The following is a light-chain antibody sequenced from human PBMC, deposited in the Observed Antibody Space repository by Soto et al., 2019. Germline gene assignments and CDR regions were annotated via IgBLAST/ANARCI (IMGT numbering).Light chain of an antibody. CDR1: QGVSSY. J-gene: IGKJ2*01. CDR3: QQRSNWPT. Sequence: EIVLTQSPATLSLSPGERVTLSCRASQGVSSYLAWYQQKPGQAPRLVIYDASNRATGIPARFSGSGSGTDFTLNISSLEPEDFAVYYCQQRSNWPTFGQGTKLEIK. V-gene: IGKV3-11*01. CDR2: DAS.